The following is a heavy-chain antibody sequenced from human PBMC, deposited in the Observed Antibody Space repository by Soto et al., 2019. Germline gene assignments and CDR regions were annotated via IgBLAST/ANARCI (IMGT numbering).Heavy chain of an antibody. CDR1: GGTFSSYA. D-gene: IGHD2-15*01. J-gene: IGHJ4*02. Sequence: QVQLVQSGAEVKKLGSSVKVSCKASGGTFSSYAISWVRQAPGQGLEWMGGIVPIFGTANYAQKFQGRVTITADESTSTAYMELSSLRSDDTAVYYCARESRYCSGGSCYFLPGIDYWGQGTLVTVSS. CDR2: IVPIFGTA. V-gene: IGHV1-69*12. CDR3: ARESRYCSGGSCYFLPGIDY.